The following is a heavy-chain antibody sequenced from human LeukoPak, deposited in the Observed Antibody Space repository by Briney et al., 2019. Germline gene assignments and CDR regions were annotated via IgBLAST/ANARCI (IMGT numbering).Heavy chain of an antibody. D-gene: IGHD1-1*01. CDR1: GGTFSSYA. J-gene: IGHJ4*02. V-gene: IGHV1-69*05. CDR2: SIPIFGTA. Sequence: GASVKVSCKASGGTFSSYAISWVRQAPGQGLEWVGGSIPIFGTANYAQKLQGSVPITTDEHTRTAHMEVSSLRSEDTAVYYCATDSGSTQRKYYFDYWGQGTLVTVSS. CDR3: ATDSGSTQRKYYFDY.